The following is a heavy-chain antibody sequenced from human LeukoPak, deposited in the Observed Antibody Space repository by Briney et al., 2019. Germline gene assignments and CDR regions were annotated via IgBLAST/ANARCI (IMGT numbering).Heavy chain of an antibody. Sequence: PGGSLRLSCAASGFTFSSYAMSCVRQSPGKGREWFSAISGSGGSTYYADSVTGRFTISRDNSKNTLYLQMNSLRAEDTAVYYCAKFPSYYYDSSGYSYFDYWGQGTLVTVSS. CDR2: ISGSGGST. J-gene: IGHJ4*02. CDR1: GFTFSSYA. CDR3: AKFPSYYYDSSGYSYFDY. V-gene: IGHV3-23*01. D-gene: IGHD3-22*01.